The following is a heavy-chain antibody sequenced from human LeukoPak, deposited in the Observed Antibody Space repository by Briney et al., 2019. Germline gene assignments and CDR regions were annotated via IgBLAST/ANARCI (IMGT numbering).Heavy chain of an antibody. D-gene: IGHD3-22*01. CDR1: GFTFGDYA. CDR3: TRESITMIVGFDY. V-gene: IGHV3-49*03. Sequence: SLRLSCTASGFTFGDYAMSWFRQAPGKGLEWAGFIRSKAYGGTTEYAASVKGRFTISRDDSKSIAYLQMNSLKTEDTAVYYCTRESITMIVGFDYWGQGTLVTVSS. J-gene: IGHJ4*02. CDR2: IRSKAYGGTT.